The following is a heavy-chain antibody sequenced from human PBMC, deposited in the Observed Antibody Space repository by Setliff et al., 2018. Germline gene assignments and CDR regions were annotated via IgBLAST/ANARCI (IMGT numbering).Heavy chain of an antibody. Sequence: SETLSLTCGGYGGSISDYYWSWIRQPPGKGLEWIGSIYRTGTTHYNPSLKSRVTISVDTSKNQFSLKLSSVTAADTAVYYCASRATYYNFWSGYGYGMDVWGQGTTVTV. CDR2: IYRTGTT. CDR3: ASRATYYNFWSGYGYGMDV. D-gene: IGHD3-3*01. CDR1: GGSISDYY. V-gene: IGHV4-34*01. J-gene: IGHJ6*02.